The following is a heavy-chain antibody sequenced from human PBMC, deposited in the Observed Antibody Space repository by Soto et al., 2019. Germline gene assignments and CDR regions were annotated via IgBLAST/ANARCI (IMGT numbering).Heavy chain of an antibody. CDR1: GYSISSGYY. CDR2: IYHSGST. J-gene: IGHJ4*02. Sequence: PSETLSLTCAVSGYSISSGYYWGWIRQPPGKGLEWIGSIYHSGSTYYNPSLKSRVTISVATSKNQFSLKLSSVTASDTAVYYCARGADCGGDCYPYYFDYWGQGTLVTVSS. D-gene: IGHD2-21*02. V-gene: IGHV4-38-2*01. CDR3: ARGADCGGDCYPYYFDY.